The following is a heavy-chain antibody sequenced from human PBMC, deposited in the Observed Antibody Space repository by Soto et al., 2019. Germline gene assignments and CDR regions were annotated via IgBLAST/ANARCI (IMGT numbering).Heavy chain of an antibody. CDR1: GFTFSSYA. Sequence: GGSLRLSCAASGFTFSSYAMSWVRQAPGKGLEWVSAISGSGGSTYYADSVKGRFTISRDNSKNTLYLQMNSLRAEDTAVYYCRGYDLGFGFDYWGQGTLVTVSS. J-gene: IGHJ4*02. CDR2: ISGSGGST. V-gene: IGHV3-23*01. CDR3: RGYDLGFGFDY. D-gene: IGHD5-12*01.